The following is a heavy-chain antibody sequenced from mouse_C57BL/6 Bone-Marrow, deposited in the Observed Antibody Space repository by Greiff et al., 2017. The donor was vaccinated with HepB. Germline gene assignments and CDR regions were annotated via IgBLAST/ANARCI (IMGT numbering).Heavy chain of an antibody. Sequence: QVQLKQPGAELVKPGASVKLSCKASGYTFTSYWMHWVKQRPGQGLEWIGMIHPNSGSTNYNEKFKSKATLTVDKSSSTAYMQLSSLTSEDSAVYYCAGHYYYGSSYDAMDYWGQGTSVTVSS. CDR3: AGHYYYGSSYDAMDY. CDR1: GYTFTSYW. CDR2: IHPNSGST. J-gene: IGHJ4*01. V-gene: IGHV1-64*01. D-gene: IGHD1-1*01.